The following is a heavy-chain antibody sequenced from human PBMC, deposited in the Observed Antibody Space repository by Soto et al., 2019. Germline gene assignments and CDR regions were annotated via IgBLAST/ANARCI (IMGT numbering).Heavy chain of an antibody. D-gene: IGHD1-26*01. V-gene: IGHV1-46*01. J-gene: IGHJ6*02. CDR1: GYTFTSYF. Sequence: ASVKVSCKASGYTFTSYFMHWVRQAPGQGLECMGIINPSGGSTSYAQKFQGRVTMTRDTSTSTVYMELSSRRSKDTDVYYCARVRESGIARLYRYGKGSYYYGMDVWGQGTTVTVSS. CDR3: ARVRESGIARLYRYGKGSYYYGMDV. CDR2: INPSGGST.